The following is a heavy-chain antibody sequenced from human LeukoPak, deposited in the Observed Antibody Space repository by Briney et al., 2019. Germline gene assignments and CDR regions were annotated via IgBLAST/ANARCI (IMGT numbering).Heavy chain of an antibody. Sequence: ALVKVSCKASGYTFTSYAMHWVRQAPGQRLGWMGWINAGNGNTKYSQKFQGRVTITRDTSASTAYMELSSLRSEDTAVYYCARDLLLASGKSNYYYGMDVWGKGTTVTVSS. J-gene: IGHJ6*04. CDR3: ARDLLLASGKSNYYYGMDV. V-gene: IGHV1-3*01. CDR2: INAGNGNT. D-gene: IGHD2/OR15-2a*01. CDR1: GYTFTSYA.